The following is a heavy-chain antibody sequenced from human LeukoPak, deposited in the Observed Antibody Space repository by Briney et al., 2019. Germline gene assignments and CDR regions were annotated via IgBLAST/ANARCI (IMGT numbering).Heavy chain of an antibody. CDR3: ARDPLEWPSYYFGY. D-gene: IGHD3-3*01. V-gene: IGHV1-18*01. CDR2: ISAYNGDT. Sequence: ASVKVSCKASGYTFTSYGISWVRQAPGQGLEWMGWISAYNGDTNYAQKLQGRVTMTTDTSTSTAYMELRSLRSDDTAVYYCARDPLEWPSYYFGYWGQGTLVTVSS. J-gene: IGHJ4*02. CDR1: GYTFTSYG.